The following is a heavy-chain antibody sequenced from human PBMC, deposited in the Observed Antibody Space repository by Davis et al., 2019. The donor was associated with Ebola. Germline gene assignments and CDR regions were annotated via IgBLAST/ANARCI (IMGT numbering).Heavy chain of an antibody. CDR2: IKSKTDGGTT. D-gene: IGHD4-17*01. V-gene: IGHV3-15*01. CDR1: GFTFSNAW. J-gene: IGHJ2*01. Sequence: GESLKISCAASGFTFSNAWMTWVRQAPGKGLEWVGRIKSKTDGGTTDYAAPVKGRFTIPRDDSKNTLYLQMNSLKIEDTAVYYCTTLSTVTTMYFDLWGRGTLVTVSS. CDR3: TTLSTVTTMYFDL.